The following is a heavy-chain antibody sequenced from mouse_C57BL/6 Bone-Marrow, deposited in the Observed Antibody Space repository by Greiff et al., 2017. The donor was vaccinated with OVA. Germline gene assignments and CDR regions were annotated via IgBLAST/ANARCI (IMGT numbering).Heavy chain of an antibody. CDR3: ARENRDLWPWFAY. J-gene: IGHJ3*01. CDR2: IYPRSGNT. CDR1: GYTFTSYG. Sequence: VQLQQSGAELARPGASVKLSCKASGYTFTSYGISWVKQRTGQGLEWIGEIYPRSGNTYYNEKFKGKATLTADKSSSTAYMELRSLTSEDSAVYFCARENRDLWPWFAYWGQGTLVTVSA. V-gene: IGHV1-81*01. D-gene: IGHD1-1*02.